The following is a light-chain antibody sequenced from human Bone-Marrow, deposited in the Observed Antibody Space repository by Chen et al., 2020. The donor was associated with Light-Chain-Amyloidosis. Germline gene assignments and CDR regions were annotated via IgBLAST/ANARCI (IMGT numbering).Light chain of an antibody. CDR1: SGSIATKY. V-gene: IGLV6-57*01. J-gene: IGLJ3*02. CDR2: EDD. CDR3: QSYQGSSQGV. Sequence: NFMLTQPHSVSESPGKTVIISCTRSSGSIATKYVQWYQQRPGSSPTTVIYEDDQRPAGVPDRFSGTIDRSSNSASLTISGLETEDEADYYCQSYQGSSQGVFGGGTKLTVL.